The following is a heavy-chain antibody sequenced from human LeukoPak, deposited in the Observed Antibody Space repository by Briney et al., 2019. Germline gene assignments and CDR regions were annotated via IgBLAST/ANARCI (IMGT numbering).Heavy chain of an antibody. CDR1: GFPLNSYE. V-gene: IGHV3-48*03. CDR2: ISSSGSTI. D-gene: IGHD2-15*01. CDR3: AKVYCSGGSCPFPDY. J-gene: IGHJ4*02. Sequence: GGSLRLPCAASGFPLNSYEMNWVPQAPGKGVGWVSYISSSGSTIYYAHSVKGRFTNSRDNSKNTLYLQMNSLRAEDTAVYSCAKVYCSGGSCPFPDYWGQGTLVTVSS.